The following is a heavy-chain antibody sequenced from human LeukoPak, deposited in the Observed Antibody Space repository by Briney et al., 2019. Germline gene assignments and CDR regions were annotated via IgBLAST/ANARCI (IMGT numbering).Heavy chain of an antibody. D-gene: IGHD3-10*01. CDR2: ISSSGSTI. Sequence: GGSLRLSCAASGFTFSSYEMKWVRHAPGKGLEWGSYISSSGSTIYYAESVKGRFTISRDNAKNSLYLQMNSLRAEDTAVYYCARDGSGSSYMDVWGKGTTVTVSS. V-gene: IGHV3-48*03. J-gene: IGHJ6*03. CDR3: ARDGSGSSYMDV. CDR1: GFTFSSYE.